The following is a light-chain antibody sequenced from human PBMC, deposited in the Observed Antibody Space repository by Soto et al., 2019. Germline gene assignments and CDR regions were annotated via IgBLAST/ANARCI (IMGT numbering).Light chain of an antibody. CDR2: YTS. CDR3: QQSSTWPPLT. Sequence: EIVLTQSPATLSLSPGERATLSCRASQSVSSYLAGYQQKPAQAPRLLIYYTSNRATGIPARFSGSGSGTDFTLTISSLEPEDSAVYYCQQSSTWPPLTFGGGTKLEIK. CDR1: QSVSSY. V-gene: IGKV3-11*01. J-gene: IGKJ4*01.